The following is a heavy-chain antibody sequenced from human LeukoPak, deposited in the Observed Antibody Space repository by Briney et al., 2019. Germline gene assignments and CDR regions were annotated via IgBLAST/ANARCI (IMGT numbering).Heavy chain of an antibody. CDR2: IIPILGIA. D-gene: IGHD3-10*01. J-gene: IGHJ4*02. CDR3: AREYYYGSWFDY. V-gene: IGHV1-69*04. CDR1: GGTFTNYA. Sequence: SVKVSCKASGGTFTNYAISWVRQAPGQGLEWMGRIIPILGIANYAQKFQGRVTIIADKSTSTAYMELSSLRSEDTAVYYCAREYYYGSWFDYWGQGTLVTVSS.